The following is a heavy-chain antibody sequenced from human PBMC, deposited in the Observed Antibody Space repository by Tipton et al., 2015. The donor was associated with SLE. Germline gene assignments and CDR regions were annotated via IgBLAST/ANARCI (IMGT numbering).Heavy chain of an antibody. CDR1: GGTFSNYA. V-gene: IGHV1-69*06. CDR3: ARDFSVVDYHGSGSPFDK. D-gene: IGHD3-10*01. Sequence: QLVQSGAEVKKAGSSVMVSCKASGGTFSNYAINWVRQAPGQGLEWMGGIIPLFGTPNYAQKWQGRVTITTDSYTNTAYMELTSLRSDDTAVYFCARDFSVVDYHGSGSPFDKWGQGTLVTVSS. J-gene: IGHJ4*02. CDR2: IIPLFGTP.